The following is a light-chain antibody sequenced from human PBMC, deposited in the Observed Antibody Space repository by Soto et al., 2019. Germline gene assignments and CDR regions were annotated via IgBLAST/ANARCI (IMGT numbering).Light chain of an antibody. J-gene: IGLJ2*01. CDR3: CAFSSSSYVI. V-gene: IGLV2-23*02. Sequence: QSVLTQPASVSGSPGQSITISCTGTSSDIGSYNLVSWYQQHTGKVPKLIIYEVTKRPSGVSNRFSASKSGNTASLTISGLQAEDEADYYCCAFSSSSYVIFGGGTQLTVL. CDR2: EVT. CDR1: SSDIGSYNL.